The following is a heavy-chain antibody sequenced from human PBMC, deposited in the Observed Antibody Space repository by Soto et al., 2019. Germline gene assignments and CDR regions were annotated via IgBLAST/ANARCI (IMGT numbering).Heavy chain of an antibody. CDR2: INHVGST. CDR3: ARYCSSTSCYNGGDYYYGMDV. CDR1: GGSLSGYY. V-gene: IGHV4-34*01. J-gene: IGHJ6*02. D-gene: IGHD2-2*02. Sequence: QVQVQQWGAGLLKPSETLSLTCAVYGGSLSGYYWSWIRQPPGKGLEWIGEINHVGSTNYNPSLKSRVTISVDTSKNQFALRLSSLTAADTVVYYCARYCSSTSCYNGGDYYYGMDVWGQGTTVTVSS.